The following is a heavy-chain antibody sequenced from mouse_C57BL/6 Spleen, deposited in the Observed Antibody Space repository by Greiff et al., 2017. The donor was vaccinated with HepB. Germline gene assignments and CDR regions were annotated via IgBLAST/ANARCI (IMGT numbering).Heavy chain of an antibody. Sequence: EVKLMESGPELVKPGASVKISCKASGYSFTDYNMNWVKQSNGKSLEWIGVINPNYGTTSYNQKFKGKATLTVDQSSSTAYMQLNSLTSEDSAVYYCAAADYDGGVFAYWGQGTLVTVSA. CDR2: INPNYGTT. CDR3: AAADYDGGVFAY. V-gene: IGHV1-39*01. J-gene: IGHJ3*01. D-gene: IGHD2-4*01. CDR1: GYSFTDYN.